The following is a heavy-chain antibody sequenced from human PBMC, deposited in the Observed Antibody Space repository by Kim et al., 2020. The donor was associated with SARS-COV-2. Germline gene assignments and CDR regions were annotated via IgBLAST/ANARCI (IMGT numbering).Heavy chain of an antibody. V-gene: IGHV4-61*01. D-gene: IGHD5-12*01. CDR1: GGSVSSGSYY. CDR2: IYYSGST. J-gene: IGHJ5*02. Sequence: SETLSLTCTVSGGSVSSGSYYWSWIRQPPGKGLEWIGYIYYSGSTNYNPSLKSRVTISVDTSKNQFSLKLSSVTAADTAVYYCAREWDSGYEFDPWGQGTLVTVSS. CDR3: AREWDSGYEFDP.